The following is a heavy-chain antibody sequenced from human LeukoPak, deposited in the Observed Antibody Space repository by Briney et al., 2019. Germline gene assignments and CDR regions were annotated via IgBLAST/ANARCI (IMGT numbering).Heavy chain of an antibody. CDR3: ASTTVTTPFYYYYGMDF. CDR1: GGSISSYY. D-gene: IGHD4-17*01. Sequence: SETLSLTCTVSGGSISSYYWSWIRQPPGKGLEWIGYIYYSGSTNCNPSLKSRATISVNTSKNQFYLKLSSVTAADTAVYYCASTTVTTPFYYYYGMDFWGQGTTVTVSS. V-gene: IGHV4-59*08. CDR2: IYYSGST. J-gene: IGHJ6*02.